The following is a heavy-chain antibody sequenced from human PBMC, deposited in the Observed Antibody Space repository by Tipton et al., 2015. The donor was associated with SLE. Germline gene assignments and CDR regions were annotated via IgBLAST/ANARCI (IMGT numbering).Heavy chain of an antibody. D-gene: IGHD3-22*01. CDR3: ARAPSTAMIVVVYAFDI. CDR1: GYTFTSYG. V-gene: IGHV1-18*01. CDR2: ISAYNGNT. J-gene: IGHJ3*02. Sequence: QLVQSGAEVKKPGASVKVSCKASGYTFTSYGISWVRQAPGQGLEWMGWISAYNGNTNYAQKLQGRVTMTTDTSTSTAYMELRSLRSDDTAVYYCARAPSTAMIVVVYAFDIWGQGTMVTVSS.